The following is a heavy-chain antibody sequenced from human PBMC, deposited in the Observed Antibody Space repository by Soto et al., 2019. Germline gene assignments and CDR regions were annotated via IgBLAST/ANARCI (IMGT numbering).Heavy chain of an antibody. CDR3: ARVSQGSYCRGGNYYSDY. V-gene: IGHV3-74*01. J-gene: IGHJ4*02. D-gene: IGHD2-15*01. CDR2: IDGDGSVT. CDR1: GFTFSNYW. Sequence: DVQLVESGGGLVQPGGSLRLSCAASGFTFSNYWMHWVRLTPGKGLVWVSRIDGDGSVTNYADSVKGRFTISRDNAKNTLYLQMNSLRAEDTALYFCARVSQGSYCRGGNYYSDYWGQGTLATVSS.